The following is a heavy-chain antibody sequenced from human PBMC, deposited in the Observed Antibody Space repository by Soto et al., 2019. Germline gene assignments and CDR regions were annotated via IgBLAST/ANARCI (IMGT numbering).Heavy chain of an antibody. V-gene: IGHV1-2*02. CDR1: GYTFSGHF. J-gene: IGHJ4*02. Sequence: ASVTVSCKTSGYTFSGHFLQWVRQAPGAGPEWMGWINPNTGNTKYGQKFEGRVTMTRDMSSSTAYMELTRLTVDDTAVYFCARAGSYCSGGSCSFAYWGQGSLVTVSS. CDR2: INPNTGNT. CDR3: ARAGSYCSGGSCSFAY. D-gene: IGHD2-15*01.